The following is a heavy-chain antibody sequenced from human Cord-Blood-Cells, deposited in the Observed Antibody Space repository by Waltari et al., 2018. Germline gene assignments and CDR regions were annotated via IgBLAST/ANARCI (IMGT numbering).Heavy chain of an antibody. D-gene: IGHD2-2*02. CDR2: IYYSGST. V-gene: IGHV4-39*01. CDR3: ARLYSERPLFDP. CDR1: GGSISSSSYY. J-gene: IGHJ5*02. Sequence: QLQLQESGPGLVKPSETLSLTCTVPGGSISSSSYYWGWIRQPPGKGLEWIGSIYYSGSTYYNPSLKSRVTISVDTSKNQFSLKLSSVTAADTAVYYCARLYSERPLFDPWGQGTLVTVSS.